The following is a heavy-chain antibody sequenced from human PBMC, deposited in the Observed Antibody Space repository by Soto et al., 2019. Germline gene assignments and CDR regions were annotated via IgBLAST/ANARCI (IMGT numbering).Heavy chain of an antibody. CDR2: IWYDGNNK. CDR1: GXTVSNYA. D-gene: IGHD2-21*01. J-gene: IGHJ4*02. CDR3: ARGLHSLFDY. Sequence: QXGXSLSLYCAASGXTVSNYARHLVRQAPGKGLEGVAVIWYDGNNKYYADSVKGRFTISRDNSNNTLYLKMTSLRAEDTAVYYCARGLHSLFDYWGQGTLVTVSS. V-gene: IGHV3-33*01.